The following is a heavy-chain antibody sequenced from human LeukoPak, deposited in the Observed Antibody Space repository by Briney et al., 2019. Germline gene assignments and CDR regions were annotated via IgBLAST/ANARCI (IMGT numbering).Heavy chain of an antibody. CDR1: GFTFSSYS. J-gene: IGHJ6*02. Sequence: GGSLRLSCVASGFTFSSYSMNWVRQAPGKWLEWVSYISRGRPTIHYADSVKGRFTISRDNAKNSLYLQMNSLRDEDTAVYYCAKGYCSSTSCYLARGYYYYYYGMDVWGQGTTVTVSS. D-gene: IGHD2-2*01. CDR2: ISRGRPTI. CDR3: AKGYCSSTSCYLARGYYYYYYGMDV. V-gene: IGHV3-48*02.